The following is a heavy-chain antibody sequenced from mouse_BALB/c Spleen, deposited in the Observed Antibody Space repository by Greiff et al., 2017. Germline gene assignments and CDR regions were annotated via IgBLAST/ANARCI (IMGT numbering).Heavy chain of an antibody. V-gene: IGHV5-6*01. D-gene: IGHD2-4*01. CDR3: ARHDYYDYDGGRGYAMDY. J-gene: IGHJ4*01. CDR1: GFTFSSYG. CDR2: ISSGGSYT. Sequence: EVHLVESGGGLVQPGGSRKLSCAASGFTFSSYGMSWVRQTPDKRLEWVATISSGGSYTYYPDSVKGRFTISRDNAKNTLYLQMSSLKSEDTAMYYCARHDYYDYDGGRGYAMDYWGQGTSVTVSS.